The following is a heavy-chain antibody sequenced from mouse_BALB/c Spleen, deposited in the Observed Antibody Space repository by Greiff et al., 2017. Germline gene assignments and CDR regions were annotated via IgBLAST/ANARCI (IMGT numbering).Heavy chain of an antibody. Sequence: QVQLQQSGAELARPGTSVKVSCKASGYAFTNYLIEWVKQRPGQGLEWIGVINPGSGGTNYNEKFKGKATLTADKSSSTAYMQLSSLTSDDSAVYFCARSALYYDSTSYAMDYWGQGTSVTVSS. J-gene: IGHJ4*01. CDR2: INPGSGGT. CDR3: ARSALYYDSTSYAMDY. V-gene: IGHV1-54*01. CDR1: GYAFTNYL. D-gene: IGHD2-4*01.